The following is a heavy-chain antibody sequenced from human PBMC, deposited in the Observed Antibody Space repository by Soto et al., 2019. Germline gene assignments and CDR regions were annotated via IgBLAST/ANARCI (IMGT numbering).Heavy chain of an antibody. CDR1: GGSISSGGYY. CDR2: IYYSGST. CDR3: ARITTFGGVIAVHWFDP. V-gene: IGHV4-31*03. Sequence: PSETLSLTCTVSGGSISSGGYYWSWIRQHPGKGLEWIGYIYYSGSTYYNPSLKSRVTISVDTSKNQFSLKLSSVTAADTAVYYCARITTFGGVIAVHWFDPWGQGTLVTVSS. D-gene: IGHD3-16*02. J-gene: IGHJ5*02.